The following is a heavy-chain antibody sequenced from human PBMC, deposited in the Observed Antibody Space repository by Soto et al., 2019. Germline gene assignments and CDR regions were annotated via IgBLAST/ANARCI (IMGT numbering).Heavy chain of an antibody. D-gene: IGHD2-15*01. Sequence: VGSLRLSCAASGFTFSSYGMHWVRQAPGKGPEWVAGISYDGRNKYYVDSVKGRFTISRDNSKNTLYLQMNSLRAEDTAVYYCENQQGYCSGGNCPSWGQGTLVTVSS. CDR1: GFTFSSYG. CDR2: ISYDGRNK. CDR3: ENQQGYCSGGNCPS. J-gene: IGHJ5*02. V-gene: IGHV3-30*18.